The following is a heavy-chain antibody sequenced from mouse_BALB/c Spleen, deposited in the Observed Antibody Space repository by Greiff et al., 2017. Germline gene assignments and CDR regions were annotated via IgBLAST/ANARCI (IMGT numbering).Heavy chain of an antibody. CDR3: ARGGTEDAMDY. J-gene: IGHJ4*01. Sequence: QVQLQQSGAELARPGASVKLSCKASGYTFTSYWMQWVKQRPGQGLEWIGAIYPGDGDTRYTQKFKGKATLTADKFSSTAYMQLSSLASEDSAVYYCARGGTEDAMDYWGQGTSVTVSS. CDR1: GYTFTSYW. CDR2: IYPGDGDT. D-gene: IGHD3-3*01. V-gene: IGHV1-87*01.